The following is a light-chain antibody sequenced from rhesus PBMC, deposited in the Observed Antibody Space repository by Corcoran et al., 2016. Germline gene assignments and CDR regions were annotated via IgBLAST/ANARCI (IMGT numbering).Light chain of an antibody. CDR3: LQYNRSPFT. V-gene: IGKV1-22*01. CDR1: PGISTW. Sequence: DIQMTQSPSSLSASVGDTVTITCRASPGISTWLDWYQQKPGKAPKLLIYKASTLQSGVPSRFSGSGSGTDFTLTITSLQPEDFATYYCLQYNRSPFTFGPGTKLDI. J-gene: IGKJ3*01. CDR2: KAS.